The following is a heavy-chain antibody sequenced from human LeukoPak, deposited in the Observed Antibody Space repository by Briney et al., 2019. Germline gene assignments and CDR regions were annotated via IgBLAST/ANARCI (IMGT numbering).Heavy chain of an antibody. CDR3: ARDGTMIVVVTSFDY. CDR1: GYSISSGYY. J-gene: IGHJ4*02. Sequence: SETLSLTCTVSGYSISSGYYWGWIRQPPGKGLEWIGSIYHSGSTYYNPSLKSRVTISVDTSKNQFSLKLSSVTAADTAVYYCARDGTMIVVVTSFDYWGQGTLVTVSS. D-gene: IGHD3-22*01. V-gene: IGHV4-38-2*02. CDR2: IYHSGST.